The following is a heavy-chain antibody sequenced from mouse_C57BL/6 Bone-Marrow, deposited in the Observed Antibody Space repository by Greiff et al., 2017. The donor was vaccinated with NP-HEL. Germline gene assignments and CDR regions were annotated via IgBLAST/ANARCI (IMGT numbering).Heavy chain of an antibody. V-gene: IGHV2-5*01. CDR1: GFSLTSYG. J-gene: IGHJ3*01. Sequence: VKVVESGPGLVQPSQSLSITCTVSGFSLTSYGVHWVRQSPGQGLEWLGVIWRGGSTDYNAAFMSRLSITKDNSKSQVFFKMNSLQADDTAIYYCSKSPCHSDSAWFAYWGQGTLVTVSA. D-gene: IGHD2-12*01. CDR2: IWRGGST. CDR3: SKSPCHSDSAWFAY.